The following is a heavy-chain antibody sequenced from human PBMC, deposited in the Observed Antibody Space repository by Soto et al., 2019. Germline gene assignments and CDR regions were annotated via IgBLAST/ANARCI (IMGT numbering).Heavy chain of an antibody. CDR2: IYSGGNT. Sequence: EVQLVESGGGLVQPGGSLRLSCAASGFTVSSNYMSWVRQAPGKGLEWVSVIYSGGNTHYADSVKGRFTISRDDSKNTLYLQMSSLSGEDTAVYYCARLDVWGQGTTVTVSS. CDR1: GFTVSSNY. J-gene: IGHJ6*02. CDR3: ARLDV. V-gene: IGHV3-66*01.